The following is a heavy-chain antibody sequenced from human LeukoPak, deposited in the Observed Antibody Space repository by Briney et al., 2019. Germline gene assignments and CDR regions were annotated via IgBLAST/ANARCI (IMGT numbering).Heavy chain of an antibody. D-gene: IGHD2/OR15-2a*01. Sequence: ASVKVSCKASGYTFTSYYIHWVRQAPGQGLEWMAIVNPCGDSTCHPRTFQGRVTDLRERSPRTLYMDLSSLRSEDTAVYYCARKFGDSTKAFDIWGQGTMVTVS. CDR1: GYTFTSYY. V-gene: IGHV1-46*01. CDR3: ARKFGDSTKAFDI. CDR2: VNPCGDST. J-gene: IGHJ3*02.